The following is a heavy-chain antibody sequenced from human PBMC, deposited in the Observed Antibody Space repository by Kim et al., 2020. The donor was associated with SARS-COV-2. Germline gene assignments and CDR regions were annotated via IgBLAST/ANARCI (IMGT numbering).Heavy chain of an antibody. CDR1: GFTVSSNY. Sequence: GGSLRLSCAASGFTVSSNYMSWVRQAPGKGLEWVSVIYSGGSTYYADSVKGRFTISRDNSKNTLYLQMNSLRAEDTAVYYCVLRITIFGVVISDYWGQGTLVTVSS. D-gene: IGHD3-3*01. J-gene: IGHJ4*02. CDR3: VLRITIFGVVISDY. V-gene: IGHV3-53*01. CDR2: IYSGGST.